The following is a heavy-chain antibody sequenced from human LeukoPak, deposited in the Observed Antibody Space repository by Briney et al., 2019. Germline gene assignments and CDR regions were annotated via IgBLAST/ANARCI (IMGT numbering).Heavy chain of an antibody. Sequence: PSETLSLTCAVYGGSFSGYYWSWIRQPPGKGLEWIGEINHSGSTNYNPSLKSRVTISVDTSKNQFSLKLSSVTAADTAVYYCGRAKSVVPAAIRWFDPWGQGTLVTVSS. V-gene: IGHV4-34*01. CDR1: GGSFSGYY. CDR3: GRAKSVVPAAIRWFDP. J-gene: IGHJ5*02. CDR2: INHSGST. D-gene: IGHD2-2*02.